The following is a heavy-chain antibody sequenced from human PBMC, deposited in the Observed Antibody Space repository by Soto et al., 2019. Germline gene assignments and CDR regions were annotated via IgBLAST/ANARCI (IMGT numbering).Heavy chain of an antibody. V-gene: IGHV3-23*01. CDR3: SKVSSSWYAGFFDL. CDR2: LSDSGDSI. J-gene: IGHJ4*02. CDR1: GFTFSSHA. Sequence: GGSLRLSCTASGFTFSSHAMTWVRQAPGKGLEWVSGLSDSGDSIYYADSVKGRFTIYRDNSMNTLYLQMNTLRVEDTAVYYCSKVSSSWYAGFFDLWGQGTLVTVSS. D-gene: IGHD6-13*01.